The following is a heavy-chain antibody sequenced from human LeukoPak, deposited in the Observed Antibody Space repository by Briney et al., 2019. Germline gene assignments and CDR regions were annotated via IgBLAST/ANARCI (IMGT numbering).Heavy chain of an antibody. J-gene: IGHJ5*02. V-gene: IGHV4-34*01. D-gene: IGHD3-9*01. CDR3: ARVNVKYYDILTGYYGGPFNWFDP. CDR1: GGSFSGYY. CDR2: INHSGST. Sequence: PSETLSLTCAVYGGSFSGYYWSWIRQPPGKGLEWIGEINHSGSTNYNPSLKSRVTISVDTSKNQFSLKLSSVTAADTAVYYCARVNVKYYDILTGYYGGPFNWFDPWGQGTLVTVSS.